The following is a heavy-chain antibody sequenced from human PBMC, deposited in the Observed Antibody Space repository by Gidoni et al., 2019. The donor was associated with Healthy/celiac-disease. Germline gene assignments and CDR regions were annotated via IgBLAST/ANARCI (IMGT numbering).Heavy chain of an antibody. CDR2: IRSKAYGGTT. V-gene: IGHV3-49*04. D-gene: IGHD3-22*01. Sequence: EVQLVESGGGLVQPGRSLRLSCTASGFTFGEYAMSWVRQAPGKGLEWVGFIRSKAYGGTTEYAASVKGRFTISRDDSKSIAYLQMNSLKTEDTAVYYCTRAHYYDSSGLEDYWGQGTLVTVSS. CDR1: GFTFGEYA. J-gene: IGHJ4*02. CDR3: TRAHYYDSSGLEDY.